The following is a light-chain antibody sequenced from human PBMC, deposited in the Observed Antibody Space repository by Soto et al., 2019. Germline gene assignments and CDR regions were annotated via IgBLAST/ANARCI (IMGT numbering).Light chain of an antibody. Sequence: EIVLTQSPGTLSLSPGEGATLSCRASQAIRSTSLVWFQKKPGQAPRLLMYGASTRASDFPDRFSGRGFETDFTLTISEVEPEDFAVYYCQQYVTSSPRTFGQGTKVEIK. CDR2: GAS. V-gene: IGKV3-20*01. J-gene: IGKJ1*01. CDR3: QQYVTSSPRT. CDR1: QAIRSTS.